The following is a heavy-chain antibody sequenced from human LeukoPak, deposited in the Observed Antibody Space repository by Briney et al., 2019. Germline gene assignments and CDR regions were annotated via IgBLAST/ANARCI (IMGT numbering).Heavy chain of an antibody. CDR1: GFTFSSYA. CDR2: ISYDGSNK. J-gene: IGHJ6*02. Sequence: PGRSLRLSCAASGFTFSSYAMHWVRQAPGKGLEWVAVISYDGSNKYYADSVKGRFTISRDNSKNTLYLQMNSLRAEDTAVYYCARPAGTYDYSYGMDVWGQGTTVTVSS. D-gene: IGHD6-19*01. V-gene: IGHV3-30-3*01. CDR3: ARPAGTYDYSYGMDV.